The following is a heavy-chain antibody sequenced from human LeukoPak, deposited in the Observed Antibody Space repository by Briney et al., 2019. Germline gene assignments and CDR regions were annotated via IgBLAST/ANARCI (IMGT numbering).Heavy chain of an antibody. Sequence: SQTLSLTCAISGDSVSNNSAAWNWIRQSPSRGLEWLGRTYYRSKWYNDYAVSVKSRVTIKPDTSKNQFSLQLNSVTPEDTAVYYCARYFARNSYLYFDSWGQGTLVTVSS. J-gene: IGHJ5*01. CDR3: ARYFARNSYLYFDS. D-gene: IGHD5-18*01. CDR2: TYYRSKWYN. CDR1: GDSVSNNSAA. V-gene: IGHV6-1*01.